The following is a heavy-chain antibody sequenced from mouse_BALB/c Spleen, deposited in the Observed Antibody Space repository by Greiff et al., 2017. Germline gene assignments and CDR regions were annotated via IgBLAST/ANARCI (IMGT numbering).Heavy chain of an antibody. D-gene: IGHD2-14*01. CDR1: GFTFSSYA. J-gene: IGHJ3*01. CDR2: ISSGGSYT. V-gene: IGHV5-9-4*01. CDR3: ARDDYRSVFAY. Sequence: EVQLVESGGGLVKPGGSLKLSCAASGFTFSSYAMSWVRQSPEKRLEWVAEISSGGSYTYYPDTVTGRFTISRDNAKNTLYLEMSSLRSEDTAMYYCARDDYRSVFAYWGQGTLVTVSA.